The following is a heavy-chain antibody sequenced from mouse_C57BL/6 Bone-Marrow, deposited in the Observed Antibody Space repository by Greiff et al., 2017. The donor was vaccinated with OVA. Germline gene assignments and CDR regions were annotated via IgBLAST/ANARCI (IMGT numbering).Heavy chain of an antibody. CDR1: GFTFSDYG. Sequence: VQLKESGGGLVQPGGSLKLSCAASGFTFSDYGMAWVRQAPRKGPEWVAFISNLAYSIYYADTVTGRFTISRENAKNTLYLEMSSLRSEDEAMYYCARDFYDSSPYYYAVDCWGQGTSVTVSS. CDR2: ISNLAYSI. V-gene: IGHV5-15*01. J-gene: IGHJ4*01. D-gene: IGHD1-1*01. CDR3: ARDFYDSSPYYYAVDC.